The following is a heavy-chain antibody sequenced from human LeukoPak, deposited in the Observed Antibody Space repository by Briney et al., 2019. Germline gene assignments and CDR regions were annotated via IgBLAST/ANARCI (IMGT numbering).Heavy chain of an antibody. CDR2: IYSGGST. J-gene: IGHJ4*02. CDR1: GITASNHY. D-gene: IGHD2/OR15-2a*01. CDR3: ATSTSNKDFDY. V-gene: IGHV3-66*02. Sequence: GSLRLSCAVSGITASNHYLSWVRQSPGKGLEWVSVIYSGGSTYYADSVKGRFTISRDNSRNTLYLQMNSLRAEDTALYYCATSTSNKDFDYWGQGTLVTVSS.